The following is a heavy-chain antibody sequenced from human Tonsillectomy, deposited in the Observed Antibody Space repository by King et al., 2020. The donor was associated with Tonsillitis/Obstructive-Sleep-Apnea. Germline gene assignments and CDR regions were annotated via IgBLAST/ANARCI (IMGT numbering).Heavy chain of an antibody. V-gene: IGHV3-49*04. CDR2: IRSKAYGGTT. CDR1: GFTFGDYA. D-gene: IGHD3-3*01. Sequence: VQLVESGGGLVQPGRSLRLSCTASGFTFGDYAMSWVRQAPGKGLEWVGFIRSKAYGGTTEYAASVKGRFTISRDDSKSIAYMHMNSLKNEDTAVYDCPRAPRGYDDCWSGSYYDYYYMGFWGKGTTVTVSS. J-gene: IGHJ6*03. CDR3: PRAPRGYDDCWSGSYYDYYYMGF.